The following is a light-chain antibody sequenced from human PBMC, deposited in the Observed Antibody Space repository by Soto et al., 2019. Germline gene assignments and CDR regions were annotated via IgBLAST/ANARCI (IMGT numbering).Light chain of an antibody. CDR2: DVS. CDR1: RSDVGGYNY. V-gene: IGLV2-11*01. J-gene: IGLJ1*01. Sequence: QSALTQPRSVSGSPGQSVTISCTGSRSDVGGYNYVSWYQQHPGKAPKLMIYDVSKRPSGVPGRFSGSKSGNTASLTISGLQAEDEADYYCCSYAGSSTYVFGTGTKLTVL. CDR3: CSYAGSSTYV.